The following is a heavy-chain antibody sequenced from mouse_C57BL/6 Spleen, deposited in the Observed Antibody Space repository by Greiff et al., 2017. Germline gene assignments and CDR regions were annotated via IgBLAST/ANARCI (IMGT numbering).Heavy chain of an antibody. CDR1: GYTFTDYY. CDR3: ASGDDPYYYAMDY. CDR2: INPNNGGT. V-gene: IGHV1-26*01. Sequence: VQLQQSGPELVKPGASVKISCKASGYTFTDYYMNWVKQSHGKSLEWIGDINPNNGGTSYNQKFKGKATLTVDKSSSTAYMELRSLTSEDSAVYYCASGDDPYYYAMDYWGQGTQSPSPQ. J-gene: IGHJ4*01.